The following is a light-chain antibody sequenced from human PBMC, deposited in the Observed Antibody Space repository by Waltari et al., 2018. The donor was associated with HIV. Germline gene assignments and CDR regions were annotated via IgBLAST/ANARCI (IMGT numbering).Light chain of an antibody. CDR1: QIISTSQ. Sequence: EIVLTQSPDTLSVSPGHSATLSCRASQIISTSQLAWYQQKPGQAPRLVIYGASIRATGIPDRVSGSGSGTDFTLTISRLEPEDSAVFYCQQFGTSPITFGLGTRLEI. CDR2: GAS. V-gene: IGKV3-20*01. J-gene: IGKJ5*01. CDR3: QQFGTSPIT.